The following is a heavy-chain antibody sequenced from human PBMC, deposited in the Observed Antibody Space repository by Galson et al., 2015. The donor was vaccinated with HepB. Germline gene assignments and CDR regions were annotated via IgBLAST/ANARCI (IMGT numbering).Heavy chain of an antibody. CDR2: ISADTLRT. CDR3: AKFFSERYSLAFDS. J-gene: IGHJ4*02. CDR1: GFTFSNFA. Sequence: SLRLSCAASGFTFSNFAMSWVRQAPGKGLEWVPTISADTLRTFYADSVKGRFTISRDNSKNTLYLQMNSLRAEDTALYYCAKFFSERYSLAFDSWGQGTLVTVSS. V-gene: IGHV3-23*01. D-gene: IGHD1-26*01.